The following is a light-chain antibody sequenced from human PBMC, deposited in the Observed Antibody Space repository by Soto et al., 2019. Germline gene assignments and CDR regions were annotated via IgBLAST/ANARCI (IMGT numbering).Light chain of an antibody. V-gene: IGKV3-11*01. CDR1: QSVASTY. CDR3: QQRSNWPRT. J-gene: IGKJ1*01. CDR2: DVS. Sequence: VLTQSPGTLSLSPGERATLSCRASQSVASTYIAWYQQKPGQAPRLLIYDVSNRATGIPARFSGSGSGTDFTLTISSLEPEDFAVYYCQQRSNWPRTFGQGTKVEIK.